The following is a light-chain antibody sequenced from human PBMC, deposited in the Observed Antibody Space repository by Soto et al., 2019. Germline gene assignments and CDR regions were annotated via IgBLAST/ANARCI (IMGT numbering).Light chain of an antibody. CDR1: QSLLHITGETF. J-gene: IGKJ5*01. CDR2: EVS. Sequence: VRKQSPPSLSVAHGQTASISCKSSQSLLHITGETFLFWYLQKPGQSPQLLIYEVSTRVSGVPDRFSGSGSGTDFTLEISRVESDDVGIDYCMQCTRLPPTFGQGTRLEIK. V-gene: IGKV2-29*03. CDR3: MQCTRLPPT.